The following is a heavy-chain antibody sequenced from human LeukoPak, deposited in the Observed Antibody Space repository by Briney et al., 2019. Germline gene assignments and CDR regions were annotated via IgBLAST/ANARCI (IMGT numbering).Heavy chain of an antibody. CDR2: IIPIFGTA. CDR3: ATPPYYDSSGYYPLDY. CDR1: GGTFSSYA. J-gene: IGHJ4*02. V-gene: IGHV1-69*13. Sequence: RASVKVSCKASGGTFSSYAISWVRQAPGQGLEWMGGIIPIFGTANYAQKFQGRVTITADESTSTAYMELSSLRSEDTAVYYCATPPYYDSSGYYPLDYWGQGTLVTVSS. D-gene: IGHD3-22*01.